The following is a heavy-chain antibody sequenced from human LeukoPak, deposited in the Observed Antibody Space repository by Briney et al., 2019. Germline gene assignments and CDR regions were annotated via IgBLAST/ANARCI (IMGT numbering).Heavy chain of an antibody. CDR3: ARDFGKWELLDYYYYGMDV. D-gene: IGHD1-26*01. CDR2: ISAYNGNT. Sequence: ASVKVSCKASGYTFSIYGINWVRQAPGQGLEWMGWISAYNGNTDYAQKLQGRITMTTNTSTNTAYMELRSLGSDDTAVYYCARDFGKWELLDYYYYGMDVWGQGTTVTVSS. CDR1: GYTFSIYG. J-gene: IGHJ6*02. V-gene: IGHV1-18*01.